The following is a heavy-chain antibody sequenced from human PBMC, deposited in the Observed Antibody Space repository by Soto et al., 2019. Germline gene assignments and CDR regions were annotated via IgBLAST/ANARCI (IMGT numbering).Heavy chain of an antibody. Sequence: SGPTRVKPTPTLTLTCLFSGFSLTTSGMCVRWFSQPQGKAPEWLAIVDWDDEKFYSTSLKTRLTISNDTSKNQVVLRMTNMEPVDTATYFCARTRTSTTGAFLSDFWGQGTLVTVSS. V-gene: IGHV2-70*01. J-gene: IGHJ4*02. CDR3: ARTRTSTTGAFLSDF. CDR2: VDWDDEK. D-gene: IGHD1-1*01. CDR1: GFSLTTSGMC.